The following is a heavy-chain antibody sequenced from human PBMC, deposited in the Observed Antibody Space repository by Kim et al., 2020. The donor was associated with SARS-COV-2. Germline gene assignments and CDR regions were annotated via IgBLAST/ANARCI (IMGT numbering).Heavy chain of an antibody. CDR2: FDPEDGET. CDR3: ATDAAMIDYYGMDV. J-gene: IGHJ6*02. CDR1: GYTLTELS. Sequence: ASVKVSCKVSGYTLTELSMHWVRQAPGKGLEWMGGFDPEDGETIYAQKFQDRVTMTEDTSTDTAYMELSSLRSEDTAVYYCATDAAMIDYYGMDVWGQGTTVTVSS. V-gene: IGHV1-24*01. D-gene: IGHD2-2*01.